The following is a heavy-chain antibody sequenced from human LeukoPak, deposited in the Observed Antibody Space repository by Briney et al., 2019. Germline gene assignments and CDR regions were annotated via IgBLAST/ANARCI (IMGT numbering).Heavy chain of an antibody. CDR2: IYYSGST. CDR1: GGSISSSSYY. V-gene: IGHV4-39*01. J-gene: IGHJ3*02. Sequence: SETLSLTCTVSGGSISSSSYYWGWIRQPPGKGLEWIGSIYYSGSTYYNPSLKSRVTISVDTSKNQFSLKLSSVTAADTAVYYCARRLYYYDSSGYPTHAFDIWGQGTMVTVSS. CDR3: ARRLYYYDSSGYPTHAFDI. D-gene: IGHD3-22*01.